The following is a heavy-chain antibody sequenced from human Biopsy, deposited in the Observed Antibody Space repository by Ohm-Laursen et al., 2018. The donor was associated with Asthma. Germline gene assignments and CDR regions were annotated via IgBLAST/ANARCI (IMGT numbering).Heavy chain of an antibody. V-gene: IGHV4-30-2*06. J-gene: IGHJ4*02. CDR3: ARGWNCGGDCYSLDS. D-gene: IGHD2-21*02. CDR2: IYRKGDT. Sequence: SDTLSLTWAVSGDSIDSGDHSWTWIRQSPGVGLEWIGYIYRKGDTYYNPTLKNRVTISIDRSKNQFSLGLRCVTAADTAVYYCARGWNCGGDCYSLDSWGQGTLVTVSS. CDR1: GDSIDSGDHS.